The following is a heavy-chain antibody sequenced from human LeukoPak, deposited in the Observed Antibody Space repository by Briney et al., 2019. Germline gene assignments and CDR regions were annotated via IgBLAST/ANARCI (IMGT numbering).Heavy chain of an antibody. J-gene: IGHJ3*02. CDR3: AKPYFSSTWTEGVSPFDI. CDR1: GFTFSSLG. D-gene: IGHD2-2*01. V-gene: IGHV3-30*18. Sequence: GGSLRLSCAASGFTFSSLGMHWVRQAPGKGPEWVAFISYDGSNEYYVDSVRGRFTISRDDSKNTLYLQMNSLRAEDTAVYFCAKPYFSSTWTEGVSPFDIWGQGTMVTVSS. CDR2: ISYDGSNE.